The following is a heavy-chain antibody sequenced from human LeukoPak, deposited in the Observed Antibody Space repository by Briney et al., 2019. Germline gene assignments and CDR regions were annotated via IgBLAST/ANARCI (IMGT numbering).Heavy chain of an antibody. Sequence: GGSLRLSCAASGFTFSSYSMNWVRQAPGKGPEWVSSISSSSSYIYYADSVKGRFTISRDNAKNSLYLQMNSLRAEDTAVYYCARGPVWSGNYYMDVWGKGTTVTVSS. J-gene: IGHJ6*03. CDR3: ARGPVWSGNYYMDV. V-gene: IGHV3-21*01. CDR2: ISSSSSYI. D-gene: IGHD3-3*01. CDR1: GFTFSSYS.